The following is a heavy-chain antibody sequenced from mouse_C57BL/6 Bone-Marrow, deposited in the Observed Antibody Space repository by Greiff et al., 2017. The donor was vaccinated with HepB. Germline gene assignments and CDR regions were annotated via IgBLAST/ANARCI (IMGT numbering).Heavy chain of an antibody. Sequence: DVQLVESGGGLVQPGGSLKLSCAASGFTFSDYYMYWVRQTPEKRLEWVAYISNGGGSTYYPDTVKGRFTISRDNAKNTLYLQMSRLKSEDTAMYYCARHEGVSYWGQGTLVTVSA. CDR2: ISNGGGST. J-gene: IGHJ3*01. CDR3: ARHEGVSY. V-gene: IGHV5-12*01. CDR1: GFTFSDYY.